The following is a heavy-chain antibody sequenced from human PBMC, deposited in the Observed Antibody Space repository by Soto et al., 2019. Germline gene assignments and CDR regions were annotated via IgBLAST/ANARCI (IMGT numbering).Heavy chain of an antibody. CDR1: GGSISSGDYY. V-gene: IGHV4-31*03. D-gene: IGHD3-3*01. CDR3: AIWWSGSRQGFDP. CDR2: IYYSGST. J-gene: IGHJ5*02. Sequence: QVQLQESGPGLVKPSQTLSLTCTVSGGSISSGDYYWSWIRQHPGKGLEWIGYIYYSGSTYYNPSLQSRVTVSVDTSKNQFSLKLSSVTAADTAVYYCAIWWSGSRQGFDPWGQGTLVTVSS.